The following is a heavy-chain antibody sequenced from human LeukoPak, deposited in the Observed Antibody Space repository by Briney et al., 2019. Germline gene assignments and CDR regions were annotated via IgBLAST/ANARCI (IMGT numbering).Heavy chain of an antibody. CDR1: GFTFSDYY. CDR2: IYSGGST. D-gene: IGHD6-19*01. V-gene: IGHV3-66*01. CDR3: ARVASVAGTGNISNY. J-gene: IGHJ4*02. Sequence: PGGSLRLSCAASGFTFSDYYMSWIRQAPGKGVEWVSVIYSGGSTYYADSVKGRFTISRDNSKNTLYLQMNSLRAEDTAVYYCARVASVAGTGNISNYWGQGTLVTVSS.